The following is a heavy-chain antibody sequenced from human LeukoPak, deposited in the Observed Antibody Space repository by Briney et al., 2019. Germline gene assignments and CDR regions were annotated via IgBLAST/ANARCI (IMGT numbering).Heavy chain of an antibody. V-gene: IGHV1-2*02. CDR3: ARDEGMSSGSVSDY. J-gene: IGHJ4*02. Sequence: ASVKVSCKASGYTFTGYYMHWVRQAPGQGLEWMGWINPNSGGTNYAQKFQGRVTMTRDTSISTAYMELSRLRSDDTAVYYCARDEGMSSGSVSDYWGRGTLVTVSS. CDR2: INPNSGGT. D-gene: IGHD3-22*01. CDR1: GYTFTGYY.